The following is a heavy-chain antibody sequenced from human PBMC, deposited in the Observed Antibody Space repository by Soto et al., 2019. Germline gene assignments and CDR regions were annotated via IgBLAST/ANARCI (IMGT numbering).Heavy chain of an antibody. V-gene: IGHV4-39*02. D-gene: IGHD2-2*01. CDR2: IFYTGTT. Sequence: SETLSLTCSVSGGSINSNSCHWGWIRQPPGQGREWIGIIFYTGTTFCNPSLESPVTMSVDTPKNAFSLPLSSVTAADTAVYFCARLVVVAPVANVWGQGTLVTVSS. CDR3: ARLVVVAPVANV. CDR1: GGSINSNSCH. J-gene: IGHJ4*02.